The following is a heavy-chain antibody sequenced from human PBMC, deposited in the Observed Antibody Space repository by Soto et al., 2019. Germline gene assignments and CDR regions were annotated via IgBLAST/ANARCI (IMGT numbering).Heavy chain of an antibody. CDR1: GGTFSSYA. Sequence: ASVKVSCKASGGTFSSYAISWVRQAPGQGLEWMGGIIPIFGTANYAQKFQGRVTITADESTSTAYMELSSLRSEDTAVYYCASLVTAIHLRDYWGQGTLVTVSS. V-gene: IGHV1-69*13. CDR3: ASLVTAIHLRDY. CDR2: IIPIFGTA. D-gene: IGHD2-21*02. J-gene: IGHJ4*02.